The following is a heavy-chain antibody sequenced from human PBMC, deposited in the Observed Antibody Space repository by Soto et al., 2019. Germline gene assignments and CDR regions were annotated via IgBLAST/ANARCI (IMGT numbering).Heavy chain of an antibody. CDR1: GGSVSSGNYY. V-gene: IGHV4-30-4*08. J-gene: IGHJ4*01. D-gene: IGHD3-10*01. Sequence: SLTLSLTFTVGGGSVSSGNYYCSWIRQPPGKGLEWIGYIYNSGSTYYNPSLKSRVTISVETSKNQFSLKLSSVTAADTAVYYCARGGTMVRGDIPGYFDYWGHGTLVTVSS. CDR3: ARGGTMVRGDIPGYFDY. CDR2: IYNSGST.